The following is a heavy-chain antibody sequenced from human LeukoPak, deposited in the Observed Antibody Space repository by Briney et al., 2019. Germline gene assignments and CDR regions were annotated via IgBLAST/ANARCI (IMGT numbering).Heavy chain of an antibody. V-gene: IGHV4-39*07. CDR2: IYYTGST. J-gene: IGHJ4*01. CDR3: ARTETYCGDDCYPYYFDY. D-gene: IGHD2-21*02. CDR1: GGSITNSGYY. Sequence: PSETLSLTCTVSGGSITNSGYYWGWVRQPPGKGLEWIASIYYTGSTYYNQSLKSRVTISLDASKNQFSLKLASVTAADTAVYYCARTETYCGDDCYPYYFDYWGHGTLVTVSS.